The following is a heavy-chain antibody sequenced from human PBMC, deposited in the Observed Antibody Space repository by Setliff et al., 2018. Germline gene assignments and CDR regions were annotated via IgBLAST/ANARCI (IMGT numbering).Heavy chain of an antibody. Sequence: PGGSLRLSCAASGFTFGTYGMHWVRQAPGKGLDWVSLLDNDGSTYYSDSVKGRFTISRGTSKNTLYLQMSSLRTEDTAMYYCRLWFGELLRDYWGQGTLVTVSS. CDR2: LDNDGST. CDR3: RLWFGELLRDY. V-gene: IGHV3-NL1*01. J-gene: IGHJ4*02. CDR1: GFTFGTYG. D-gene: IGHD3-10*01.